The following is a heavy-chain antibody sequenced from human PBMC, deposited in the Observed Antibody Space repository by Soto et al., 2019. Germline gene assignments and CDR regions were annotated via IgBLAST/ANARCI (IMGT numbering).Heavy chain of an antibody. V-gene: IGHV1-2*04. CDR1: GYTFTSYY. CDR2: INPNSGAT. J-gene: IGHJ2*01. Sequence: QVQLVQSGAEVKKPGASVKVSCQASGYTFTSYYIHWVRQAPGQGLEWMGSINPNSGATYFAQKLQGWVTMSRDPSISTAYMELSRLRSDDTAVYYCARAGQKWYFDLWGRGTLVTVSS. CDR3: ARAGQKWYFDL.